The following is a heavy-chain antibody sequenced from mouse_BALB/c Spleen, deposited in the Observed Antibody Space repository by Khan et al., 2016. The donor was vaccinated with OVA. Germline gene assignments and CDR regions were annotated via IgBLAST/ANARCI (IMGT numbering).Heavy chain of an antibody. CDR1: GYTFTTYW. Sequence: QVQLKESGAERAKPGASVKMSCKASGYTFTTYWMHWVKQRPGQGLEWIGYINPTSGYTDYNEKFKDRATLSADKSSSTAYMQLSSLTSEYSAVYYCTRDRIDYWGQGTTLTVSS. CDR3: TRDRIDY. J-gene: IGHJ2*01. CDR2: INPTSGYT. V-gene: IGHV1-7*01.